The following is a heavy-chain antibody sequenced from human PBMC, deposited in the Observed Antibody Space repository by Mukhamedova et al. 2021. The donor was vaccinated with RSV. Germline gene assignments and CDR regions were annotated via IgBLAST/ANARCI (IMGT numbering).Heavy chain of an antibody. CDR2: ISYDGSNK. Sequence: GFTFSSHAMHWVRQAPGKGLEWVAVISYDGSNKYYADSVKGRFTISRDNSKNTLYLQMNSLRAEDTAVYYCARGVVGATRTPYYF. D-gene: IGHD1-26*01. CDR3: ARGVVGATRTPYYF. J-gene: IGHJ4*01. V-gene: IGHV3-30*04. CDR1: GFTFSSHA.